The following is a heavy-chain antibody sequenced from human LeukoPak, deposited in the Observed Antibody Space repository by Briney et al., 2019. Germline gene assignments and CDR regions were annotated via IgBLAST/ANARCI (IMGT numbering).Heavy chain of an antibody. D-gene: IGHD3-22*01. J-gene: IGHJ4*02. V-gene: IGHV4-31*03. CDR2: IYYSGST. CDR1: GGSISSGGYY. Sequence: SETLSLTCTVSGGSISSGGYYWSWTRQHPGKGLEWIGYIYYSGSTYYNPSLKSRVTISVDTSKNQFSLKLSSVTAADTAVYYCARLAENSSGPYFDYWGQGTLVTVSS. CDR3: ARLAENSSGPYFDY.